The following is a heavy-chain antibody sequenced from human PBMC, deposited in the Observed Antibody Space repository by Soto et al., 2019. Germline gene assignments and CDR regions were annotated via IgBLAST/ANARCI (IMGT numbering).Heavy chain of an antibody. D-gene: IGHD6-13*01. CDR1: GGSISSSSYY. CDR2: IYYSGST. Sequence: SETLSLTCTVSGGSISSSSYYWGWIRQPPGKGLEWIGSIYYSGSTYYNPSLKSRVTISVDTFKNQFSLKLSSVTAADTAVYYCARHSSSWYRFSNLGYWGQGTLVTVSS. CDR3: ARHSSSWYRFSNLGY. J-gene: IGHJ4*02. V-gene: IGHV4-39*01.